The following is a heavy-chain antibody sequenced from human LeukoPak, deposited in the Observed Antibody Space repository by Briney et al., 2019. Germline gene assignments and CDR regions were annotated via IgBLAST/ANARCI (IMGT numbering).Heavy chain of an antibody. J-gene: IGHJ4*02. CDR2: INHSGST. Sequence: SETLSLTCTVSGYSISSGYYWGWIRQPPGKGLEWIGEINHSGSTNYNPSLKSRVTMSVDTSKNQFSLKLSSVTAADTAVYYCARGYNILTGYYYFDYWGQGTLVTVSS. D-gene: IGHD3-9*01. CDR1: GYSISSGYY. CDR3: ARGYNILTGYYYFDY. V-gene: IGHV4-38-2*02.